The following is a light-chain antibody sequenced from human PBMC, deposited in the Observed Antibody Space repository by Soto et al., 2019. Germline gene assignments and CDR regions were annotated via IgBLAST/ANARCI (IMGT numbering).Light chain of an antibody. J-gene: IGLJ1*01. CDR3: ASWDVSLNGLYV. Sequence: QSVLTQPPSASGTPGQRVTISCSGSSSNIGSGTVNWYQQLPGTAPKLLIYNNDQWASGVPDRFSGSKSGTSASLAISGLQSEYEADYYCASWDVSLNGLYVFGTGTKLTVL. CDR2: NND. CDR1: SSNIGSGT. V-gene: IGLV1-44*01.